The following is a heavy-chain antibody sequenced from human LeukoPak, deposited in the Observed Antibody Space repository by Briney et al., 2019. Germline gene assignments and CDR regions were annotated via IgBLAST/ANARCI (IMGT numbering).Heavy chain of an antibody. CDR2: ISSSSSYI. CDR3: ARDGRRDGYNFGSYFDY. J-gene: IGHJ4*02. CDR1: GFTFSSYS. Sequence: GVSLRLSCAASGFTFSSYSMNWVRQAPGKGLEWVSSISSSSSYIYYADSVKGRFTISRDNAKNSLYLQMNSLRAEDTAVYYCARDGRRDGYNFGSYFDYWGQGTLVTVSS. V-gene: IGHV3-21*01. D-gene: IGHD5-24*01.